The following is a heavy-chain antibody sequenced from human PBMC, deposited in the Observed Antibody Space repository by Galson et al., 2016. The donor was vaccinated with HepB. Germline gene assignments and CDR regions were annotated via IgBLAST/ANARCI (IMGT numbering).Heavy chain of an antibody. CDR2: ISSSSSYI. D-gene: IGHD1-1*01. Sequence: SLRLSCAASGFTFSTYSMNWVRQAPGKGLEWVSSISSSSSYIYYADSVKGRFTISRDNSQNTVSLEMNSLRVEDTAVYYCAKDIRAQFEAGTIWGRGTLVTVSS. CDR1: GFTFSTYS. V-gene: IGHV3-21*01. CDR3: AKDIRAQFEAGTI. J-gene: IGHJ4*02.